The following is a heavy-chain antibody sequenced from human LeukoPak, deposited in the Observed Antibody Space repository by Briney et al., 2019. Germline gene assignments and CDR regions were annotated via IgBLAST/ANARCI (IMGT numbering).Heavy chain of an antibody. CDR1: GFPFSSHA. V-gene: IGHV3-23*01. CDR2: ISNGMT. J-gene: IGHJ5*02. Sequence: GGSLRLSCAASGFPFSSHAMSWVRQPPGKGLEWVSAISNGMTYYAASVSGRFTISRDDSKNTLYLQMNSLRDEDTALYYCVREAGYCASVCLKSNWFDPWGQGTLVTVSS. D-gene: IGHD2-21*02. CDR3: VREAGYCASVCLKSNWFDP.